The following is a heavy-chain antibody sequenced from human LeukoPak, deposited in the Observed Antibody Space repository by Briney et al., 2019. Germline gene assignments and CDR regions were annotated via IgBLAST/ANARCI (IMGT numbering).Heavy chain of an antibody. Sequence: GESLKISCQGSGYSFTSYWIGWVRQMPGKGLEWMGIIYPGDSDTRYSPSFQGQVAISADKSISTAYLQWSSLKASDTAMYYCARFDRSRPGLSDYWGQGTLVTVSS. V-gene: IGHV5-51*01. CDR1: GYSFTSYW. CDR2: IYPGDSDT. D-gene: IGHD6-6*01. CDR3: ARFDRSRPGLSDY. J-gene: IGHJ4*02.